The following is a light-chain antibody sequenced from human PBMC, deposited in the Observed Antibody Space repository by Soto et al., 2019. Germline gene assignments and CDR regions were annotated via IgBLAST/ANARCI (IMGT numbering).Light chain of an antibody. CDR2: GAS. J-gene: IGKJ1*01. CDR1: QSVSSSY. Sequence: EIVLTQSPGTLSLSPGERATLSCRASQSVSSSYLAWYQQKPGQAPRLLIYGASSRATGIPDRFSGSGSGTDFTLTISRLEPEDFAVYYCQQYGSSPWTFGQGTQVDSK. CDR3: QQYGSSPWT. V-gene: IGKV3-20*01.